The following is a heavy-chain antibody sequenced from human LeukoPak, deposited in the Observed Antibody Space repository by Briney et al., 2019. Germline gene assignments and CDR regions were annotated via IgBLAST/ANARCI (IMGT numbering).Heavy chain of an antibody. J-gene: IGHJ4*02. V-gene: IGHV3-20*04. CDR2: INWSGDSS. Sequence: GGSLRLSCATSGFTFDDYAMSWVRQAPGKGPEWVSGINWSGDSSGYADSAKGRFTISRDNAKHSLFLQMTRLRAEDTALYFCARDKMNDFYDTTGYDYWGQGTLVTVSS. CDR1: GFTFDDYA. CDR3: ARDKMNDFYDTTGYDY. D-gene: IGHD3/OR15-3a*01.